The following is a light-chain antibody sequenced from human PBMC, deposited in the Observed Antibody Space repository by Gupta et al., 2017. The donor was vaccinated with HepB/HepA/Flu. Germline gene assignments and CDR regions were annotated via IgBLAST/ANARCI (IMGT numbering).Light chain of an antibody. CDR3: QQSDSRPVT. V-gene: IGKV1-39*01. CDR1: QSITSY. Sequence: DIQMTQSPSSLSASVGDTVTITCRASQSITSYLNWYQQKPGQATKLLIYTASTVQSGVPSRFSGSRSGTDFTLTVHGLQPEDFAKYCCQQSDSRPVTFGQGTTVDIK. CDR2: TAS. J-gene: IGKJ1*01.